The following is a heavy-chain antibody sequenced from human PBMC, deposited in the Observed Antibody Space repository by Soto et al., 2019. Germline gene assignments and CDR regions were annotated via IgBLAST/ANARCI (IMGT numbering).Heavy chain of an antibody. CDR1: GGSISSSSYY. D-gene: IGHD2-15*01. CDR2: IYYSGST. Sequence: SETLSLTCTVSGGSISSSSYYWGWIRQPPGKGLEWIGSIYYSGSTYYKPSLKNRVTISVDTSKNQFSLKLSSVTAADTAMYYCARDGCSGGSCYSPGAAFDIWGQGTMVTVSS. J-gene: IGHJ3*02. CDR3: ARDGCSGGSCYSPGAAFDI. V-gene: IGHV4-39*02.